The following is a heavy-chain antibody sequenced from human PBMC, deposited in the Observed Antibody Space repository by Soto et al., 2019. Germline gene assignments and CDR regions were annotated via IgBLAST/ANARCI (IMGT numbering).Heavy chain of an antibody. D-gene: IGHD3-9*01. V-gene: IGHV3-74*01. J-gene: IGHJ4*02. CDR3: AKGLSGSAFDY. Sequence: GGSLRLSCAASGFSFSTYWMHWVRQAPGKGLVWVSRIKGDGSTTTYADSVKGRFTISRDNSKNTLYLQMNSLRAEDTAVYYCAKGLSGSAFDYWGQGALVTVSP. CDR1: GFSFSTYW. CDR2: IKGDGSTT.